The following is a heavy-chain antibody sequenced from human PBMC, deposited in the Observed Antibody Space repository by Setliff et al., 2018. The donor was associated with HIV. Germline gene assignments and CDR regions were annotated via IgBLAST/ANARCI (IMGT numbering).Heavy chain of an antibody. Sequence: SETLSLTCSVSGGSISYYHWSWIRQPAGKGLEWIGRIYYTGFTDYNPSLKSRLTMSVDTSKKQFSLKRSSVTAADTAVYFCARSIYGSGSYPLDYWGQGILVTVSS. CDR3: ARSIYGSGSYPLDY. CDR1: GGSISYYH. D-gene: IGHD3-10*01. CDR2: IYYTGFT. V-gene: IGHV4-4*07. J-gene: IGHJ4*02.